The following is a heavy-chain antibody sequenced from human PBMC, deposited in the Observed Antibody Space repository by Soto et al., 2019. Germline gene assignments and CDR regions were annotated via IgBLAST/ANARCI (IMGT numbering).Heavy chain of an antibody. J-gene: IGHJ6*02. CDR3: ARVLVDFGVVIRVNYYGMDV. V-gene: IGHV3-30-3*01. Sequence: PGGSLRLSCAASAFTFSSYGMHWVRQAPGKGLEWLTLISYDGSNKYYADSVRGRFTISRDNSKNTLYLQMNSLRVEDTAVYYCARVLVDFGVVIRVNYYGMDVWGQGTTVTVS. D-gene: IGHD2-2*03. CDR2: ISYDGSNK. CDR1: AFTFSSYG.